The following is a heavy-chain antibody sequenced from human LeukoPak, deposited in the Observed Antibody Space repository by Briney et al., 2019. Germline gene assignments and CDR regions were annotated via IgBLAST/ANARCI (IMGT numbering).Heavy chain of an antibody. V-gene: IGHV1-2*02. CDR1: EYTFSVYH. CDR3: ARVRYSSSWYYAFDI. Sequence: ASVKVSCKASEYTFSVYHIHWVRLAPGQGLEWMAWINPNSGGTNYAQKFQGRVTMTRDTSISTAYMELSRLRSDDTAVYYCARVRYSSSWYYAFDIWGQGTMVTVSS. CDR2: INPNSGGT. J-gene: IGHJ3*02. D-gene: IGHD6-13*01.